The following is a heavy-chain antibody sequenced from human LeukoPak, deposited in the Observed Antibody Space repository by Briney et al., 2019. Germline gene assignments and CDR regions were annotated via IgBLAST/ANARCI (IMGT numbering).Heavy chain of an antibody. J-gene: IGHJ4*02. CDR2: ISSSSGSYI. V-gene: IGHV3-21*01. CDR3: ARDRSSSRDLDY. CDR1: GFTFSSYS. D-gene: IGHD6-13*01. Sequence: PGGSLRLSCAASGFTFSSYSMSWVRQAPGKGLEWVSCISSSSGSYIYYAASVKGRFTISRDNAKTSLYLQMNSLRAEDTAVYYCARDRSSSRDLDYWGQGTLVTVSS.